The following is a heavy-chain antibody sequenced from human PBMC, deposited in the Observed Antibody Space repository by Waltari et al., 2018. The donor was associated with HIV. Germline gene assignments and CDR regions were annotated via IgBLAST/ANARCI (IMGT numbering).Heavy chain of an antibody. CDR2: INEDGNTI. V-gene: IGHV3-74*01. Sequence: EVQLVESGGGSVQPGGSLRLSCVVPGFTISTYWMNWVRQTPGKGLVWVARINEDGNTIDHAGSVRGRFTISRDSAKNTLFLQMNSLRDEDTAMYYCVKDMFGEYDYWGQGALVTVSS. D-gene: IGHD3-10*02. J-gene: IGHJ4*02. CDR1: GFTISTYW. CDR3: VKDMFGEYDY.